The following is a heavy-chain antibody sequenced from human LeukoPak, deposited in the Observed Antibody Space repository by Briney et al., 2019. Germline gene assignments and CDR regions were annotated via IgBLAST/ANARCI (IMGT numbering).Heavy chain of an antibody. V-gene: IGHV4-34*01. CDR1: GGSFSGYY. CDR3: ATDGGPYGSGTYFDY. D-gene: IGHD3-10*01. J-gene: IGHJ4*02. CDR2: INHSGST. Sequence: PSETLSLTCAVYGGSFSGYYWSWIRQPPGKGLEWIGEINHSGSTHYNPSLKSRVTISVDTSKNQFSLKLSSVTAADTAVYYCATDGGPYGSGTYFDYWGQGTLVTVSS.